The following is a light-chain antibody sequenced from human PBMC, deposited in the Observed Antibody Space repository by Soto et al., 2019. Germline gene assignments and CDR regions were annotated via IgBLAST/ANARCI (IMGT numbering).Light chain of an antibody. Sequence: SALTQPASVSGSPGQSITISCTGSSSDIGGYKYVSWYQHLPGKAPKLMIYEVTNRPSGVSNRFSGSKSGNTASLTISGLQPEDEADYYCSSFTSSTTRVFGTGTKVTVL. CDR3: SSFTSSTTRV. V-gene: IGLV2-14*01. CDR1: SSDIGGYKY. CDR2: EVT. J-gene: IGLJ1*01.